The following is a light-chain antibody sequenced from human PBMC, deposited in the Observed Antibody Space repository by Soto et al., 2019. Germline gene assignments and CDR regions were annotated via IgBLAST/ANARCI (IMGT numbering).Light chain of an antibody. V-gene: IGLV4-69*01. CDR1: SGHISYA. CDR2: LNSDGSH. Sequence: QPVLTQSPSASASLGASVKLTCTLSSGHISYAIAWHQQQPEKGPRYLMKLNSDGSHSKGDGIPDRFSGSSSGAERYLTISSLQSEDEADYYCQTWGTGFWVFGGGTKVTVL. CDR3: QTWGTGFWV. J-gene: IGLJ3*02.